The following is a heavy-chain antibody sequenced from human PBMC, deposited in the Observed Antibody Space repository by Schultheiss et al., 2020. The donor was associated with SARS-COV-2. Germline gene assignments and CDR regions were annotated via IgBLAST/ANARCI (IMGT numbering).Heavy chain of an antibody. CDR3: ATAGGPNIPVVH. CDR1: GYTFTSYD. CDR2: MNPNSGNT. J-gene: IGHJ4*02. Sequence: ASVKVSCKASGYTFTSYDINWVRQATGQGLEWMGWMNPNSGNTGYAQKFQGRVTLTEDTSADTAYMELSSLRSEDTAVYSCATAGGPNIPVVHWGQGTLVTVSS. V-gene: IGHV1-8*01. D-gene: IGHD3-16*01.